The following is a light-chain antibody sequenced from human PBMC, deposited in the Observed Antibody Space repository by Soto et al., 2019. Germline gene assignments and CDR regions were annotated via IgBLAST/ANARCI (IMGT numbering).Light chain of an antibody. V-gene: IGKV1-5*01. CDR1: QSIDSL. CDR3: QQYDTYSWT. Sequence: DIQMTQSPSTLSASVGDRVTITCRASQSIDSLLAWYQQKPGKAPKLLIFDASSLESGVPSRFSGSGSGTEFTLTISRLQPDDFATYYCQQYDTYSWTFGQGTKVDIK. CDR2: DAS. J-gene: IGKJ1*01.